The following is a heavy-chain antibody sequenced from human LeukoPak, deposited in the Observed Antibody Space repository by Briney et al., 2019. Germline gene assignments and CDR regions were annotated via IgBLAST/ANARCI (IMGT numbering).Heavy chain of an antibody. CDR2: ISSTSSNI. V-gene: IGHV3-48*01. CDR1: GFTSNSYS. CDR3: AKPPITIFGVIHYYYMDV. Sequence: GGSLRLSCAASGFTSNSYSMNWVRRAPGKGLEWVSYISSTSSNIYYADSVKGRFTISRDNAKNSLYLQMNSLRAEDTAVYYCAKPPITIFGVIHYYYMDVWGKGTTVTVSS. D-gene: IGHD3-3*01. J-gene: IGHJ6*03.